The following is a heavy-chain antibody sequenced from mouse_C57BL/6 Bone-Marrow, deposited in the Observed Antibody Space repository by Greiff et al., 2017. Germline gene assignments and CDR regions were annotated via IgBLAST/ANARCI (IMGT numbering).Heavy chain of an antibody. D-gene: IGHD1-1*01. J-gene: IGHJ4*01. CDR1: GFNIKDDY. CDR2: IDPENGDT. CDR3: TKGYYGSSYFYYAMDY. V-gene: IGHV14-4*01. Sequence: EVKVEESGAELVRPGASVKLSCTASGFNIKDDYMHWVKQRPEQGLEWIGWIDPENGDTEYASKFQGKATITADTSSNTAYLQLSSLTSEDTAVYYCTKGYYGSSYFYYAMDYWGQGTSVTVSS.